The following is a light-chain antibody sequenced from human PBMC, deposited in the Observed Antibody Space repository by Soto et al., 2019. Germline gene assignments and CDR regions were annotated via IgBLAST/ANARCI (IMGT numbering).Light chain of an antibody. CDR2: GAS. CDR1: QNVSSSY. V-gene: IGKV3-20*01. J-gene: IGKJ3*01. Sequence: EIVLTQSPGTLSLSPGERATLSCRASQNVSSSYLAWYQQKPGQAPRLLIYGASSRATGIPDRFSGSGSGTDFTLTISRLEPEDFAVYYCQQYGSPLFTFGPGTKVDIK. CDR3: QQYGSPLFT.